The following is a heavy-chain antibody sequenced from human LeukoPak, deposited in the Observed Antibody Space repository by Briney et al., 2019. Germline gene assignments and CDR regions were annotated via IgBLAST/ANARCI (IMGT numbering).Heavy chain of an antibody. J-gene: IGHJ4*02. CDR3: AKDLDFWSGYLRVSDY. CDR2: ISGSGGST. CDR1: GFTFSSYA. Sequence: GGSLRLSCAASGFTFSSYAMSWVRQAPGKGLEWVSAISGSGGSTYYADSVKGRFTISRDNSKNTLYLQMNSLRAEDTAVYYCAKDLDFWSGYLRVSDYWGQGTLVTVSS. V-gene: IGHV3-23*01. D-gene: IGHD3-3*01.